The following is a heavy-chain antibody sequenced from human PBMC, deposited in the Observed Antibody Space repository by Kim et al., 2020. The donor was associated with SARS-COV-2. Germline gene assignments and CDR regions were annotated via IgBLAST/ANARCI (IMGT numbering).Heavy chain of an antibody. CDR2: IYYSGST. Sequence: SETLSLTCTVSGGSIGSSSYYWGWIRQPPGKGLEWIGSIYYSGSTYYNPSLKSRVTISVDTSKNQFSLKPTSVTAADTAVYYCASRTMIGDYWGQGTLVTVSS. V-gene: IGHV4-39*07. CDR3: ASRTMIGDY. CDR1: GGSIGSSSYY. D-gene: IGHD3-22*01. J-gene: IGHJ4*02.